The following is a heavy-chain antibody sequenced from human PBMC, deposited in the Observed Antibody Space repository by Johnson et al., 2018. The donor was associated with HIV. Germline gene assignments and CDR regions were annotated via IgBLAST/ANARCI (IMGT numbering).Heavy chain of an antibody. V-gene: IGHV3-33*06. CDR1: GFTFSSYG. Sequence: QVQLVESGGGVVQPGRSLRLSCAASGFTFSSYGMHWVRQAPGKGLEWVAVIWYDGSNKYYADSVKGRFTISRDNSKNTLYLQMNSLRAEDTAVYYCAKDRRASDPRGAFDIWGQGTMVTVSS. J-gene: IGHJ3*02. CDR2: IWYDGSNK. CDR3: AKDRRASDPRGAFDI.